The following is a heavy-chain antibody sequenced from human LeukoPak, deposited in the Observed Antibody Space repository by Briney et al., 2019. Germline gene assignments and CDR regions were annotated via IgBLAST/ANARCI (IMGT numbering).Heavy chain of an antibody. D-gene: IGHD3-16*01. V-gene: IGHV1-2*02. CDR1: GYTFTGYY. J-gene: IGHJ4*02. Sequence: ASVKVSCKASGYTFTGYYMHWVRQAPGQGLEWMGWINPNSGDTKYAQKFQGRVTMTKDTSISTAYMELSRLRSDDTAVYYCATQRGSYLWGTDFDYWGQGTLVTVSS. CDR2: INPNSGDT. CDR3: ATQRGSYLWGTDFDY.